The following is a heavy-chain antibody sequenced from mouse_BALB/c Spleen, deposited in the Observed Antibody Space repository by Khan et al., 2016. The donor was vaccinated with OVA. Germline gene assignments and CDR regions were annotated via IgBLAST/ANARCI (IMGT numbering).Heavy chain of an antibody. CDR3: ARVGYNGTMDC. Sequence: QIQLVQSGPELKKPGETVQISCKASGFTFTNYGMNWVKQTPGKGLKWMGWINTYTGEPTFADDFKGRFAFSLETSASTAYLQINSLKNEDTATSFCARVGYNGTMDCWGQGTSVTVSS. CDR1: GFTFTNYG. V-gene: IGHV9-3-1*01. J-gene: IGHJ4*01. CDR2: INTYTGEP. D-gene: IGHD2-14*01.